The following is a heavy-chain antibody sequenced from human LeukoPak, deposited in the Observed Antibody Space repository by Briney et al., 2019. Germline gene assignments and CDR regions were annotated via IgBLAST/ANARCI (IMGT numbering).Heavy chain of an antibody. CDR2: ISGSGDTT. CDR3: AKGGGYEAQYYYYYLDV. Sequence: PGGSLRLSCAASGFTFSNYAMSWVRQAPGKGLEWVSAISGSGDTTFYTDSVKGRFTISRDNSKNTLYLQMKSLRAEDTAVYYCAKGGGYEAQYYYYYLDVWGKGTTVTISS. CDR1: GFTFSNYA. D-gene: IGHD5-12*01. V-gene: IGHV3-23*01. J-gene: IGHJ6*03.